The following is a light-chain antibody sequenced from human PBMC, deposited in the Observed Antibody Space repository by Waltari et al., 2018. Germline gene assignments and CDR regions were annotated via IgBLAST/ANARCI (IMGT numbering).Light chain of an antibody. CDR3: AAWDDSLRGAV. CDR1: PSNIGSNY. CDR2: RNN. Sequence: QSVLTQPPSASGTPGQRVTLSCSGSPSNIGSNYVSWYQHLPGMAPKLLISRNNQRPSGVSARFSAAKSGPSASLAISGLRSDDEAEYYCAAWDDSLRGAVFGTGTKVSVL. J-gene: IGLJ1*01. V-gene: IGLV1-47*01.